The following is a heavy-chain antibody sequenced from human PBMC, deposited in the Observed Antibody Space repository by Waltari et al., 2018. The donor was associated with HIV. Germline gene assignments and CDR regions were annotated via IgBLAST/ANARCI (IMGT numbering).Heavy chain of an antibody. J-gene: IGHJ4*02. CDR2: MRPNSGRA. D-gene: IGHD3-10*01. CDR1: GYTFTSYD. V-gene: IGHV1-8*01. Sequence: QVLLVQSGAEVKKPGASVKVSCKSSGYTFTSYDINWVRQATGQGLEWVGWMRPNSGRAGYPQKIRGIFTMTRNTSITTAYMELSSLRSEDTAVYYCARGLTRASGNNFDSWGQGTLVTGSS. CDR3: ARGLTRASGNNFDS.